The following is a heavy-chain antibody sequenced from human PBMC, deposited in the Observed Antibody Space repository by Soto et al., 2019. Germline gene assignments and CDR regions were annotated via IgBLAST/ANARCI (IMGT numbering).Heavy chain of an antibody. CDR3: AAEDDILPGDAFDI. J-gene: IGHJ3*02. CDR2: IVVGSGNT. CDR1: GFTFTSSA. D-gene: IGHD3-9*01. V-gene: IGHV1-58*02. Sequence: ASVKVSCKASGFTFTSSAMQWVRQARGQRLEWIGWIVVGSGNTNYAQKFQERVTITRDMSTSTAYMELSSLRSEDTAVYYCAAEDDILPGDAFDIWGQGTMVTVSS.